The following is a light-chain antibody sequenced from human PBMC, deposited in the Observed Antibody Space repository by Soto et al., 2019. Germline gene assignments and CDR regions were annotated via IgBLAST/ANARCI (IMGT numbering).Light chain of an antibody. CDR2: AAS. V-gene: IGKV1-39*01. CDR3: QKAYSFPIN. J-gene: IGKJ5*01. CDR1: QSISSY. Sequence: DIQITHSPCSLSASVVDRVTITFPASQSISSYLNWYQQKPGKAPKLLIYAASSLQSGVPSRFSGSGSGTAFTLSINSLQPEDFATYYCQKAYSFPINFGQGTRLEIK.